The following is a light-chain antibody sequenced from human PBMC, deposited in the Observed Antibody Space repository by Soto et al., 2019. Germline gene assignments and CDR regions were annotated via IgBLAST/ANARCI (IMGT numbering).Light chain of an antibody. V-gene: IGKV3-20*01. Sequence: EIVLTQSPGTLSSSPGERATLSCRASQSVSGSYLAWYQHKPGQAPRLLICGASTRAAGIPDRFSGSGSGTDFTLTINRLEPDDFAVYYCQHSETFGQGNRVDIK. J-gene: IGKJ1*01. CDR2: GAS. CDR3: QHSET. CDR1: QSVSGSY.